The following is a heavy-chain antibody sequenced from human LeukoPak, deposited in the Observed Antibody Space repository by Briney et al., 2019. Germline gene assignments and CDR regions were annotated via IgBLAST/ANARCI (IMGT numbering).Heavy chain of an antibody. J-gene: IGHJ4*02. D-gene: IGHD4-17*01. CDR1: GYTFTSYD. Sequence: ASVTVSCKASGYTFTSYDINWVRQATGQGLEWMGWMNPNSGNTGYAQKFQGRVTMTRNTSISTAYMELSSLRSEDTAVYYCARAGHGDYDLDYWGQGTLVTVSS. CDR3: ARAGHGDYDLDY. CDR2: MNPNSGNT. V-gene: IGHV1-8*01.